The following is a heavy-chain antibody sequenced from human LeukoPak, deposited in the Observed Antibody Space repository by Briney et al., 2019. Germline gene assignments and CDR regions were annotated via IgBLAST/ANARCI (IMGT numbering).Heavy chain of an antibody. CDR3: ARPMFGVVIGFDY. Sequence: GGSLRLSCAASGITFSSYWMSWVRQAPGKGLEWVANIKQDGSEKYYVDSVKGRFTISRDNAKNSLYLQMNSLRAEDTAVYYCARPMFGVVIGFDYWGQGPLVTVSS. CDR2: IKQDGSEK. D-gene: IGHD3-3*01. CDR1: GITFSSYW. J-gene: IGHJ4*02. V-gene: IGHV3-7*01.